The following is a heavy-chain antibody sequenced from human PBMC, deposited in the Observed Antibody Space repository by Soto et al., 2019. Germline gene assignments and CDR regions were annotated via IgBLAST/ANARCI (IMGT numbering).Heavy chain of an antibody. Sequence: QVQLVESGGGLVKPGGSLRLSCAASGFTFSDYYMTWIRQAPGKGLEWLSYITYNGDTIYYADCVKGRFTISRDNAHNALYLEMNSLRAEDTAIYYCARLRPTNTGGTFDIWCQGTMVTVSS. CDR3: ARLRPTNTGGTFDI. J-gene: IGHJ3*02. V-gene: IGHV3-11*01. CDR2: ITYNGDTI. D-gene: IGHD3-16*01. CDR1: GFTFSDYY.